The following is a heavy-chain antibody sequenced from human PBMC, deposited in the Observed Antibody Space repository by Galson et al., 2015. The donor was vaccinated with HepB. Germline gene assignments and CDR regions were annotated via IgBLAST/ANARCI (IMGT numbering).Heavy chain of an antibody. Sequence: QSGAEVKKPGESLKISCKGSGYSFTSYWIGWVRQVPGKGLEWMGIIYPGDSDTRYSPSFQGQVTISADKSISTAYLQWSSLKASDTAMYYCARGGEYGVTTPGYFDYWGQGTLVTVSS. J-gene: IGHJ4*02. D-gene: IGHD4-11*01. CDR1: GYSFTSYW. CDR2: IYPGDSDT. V-gene: IGHV5-51*03. CDR3: ARGGEYGVTTPGYFDY.